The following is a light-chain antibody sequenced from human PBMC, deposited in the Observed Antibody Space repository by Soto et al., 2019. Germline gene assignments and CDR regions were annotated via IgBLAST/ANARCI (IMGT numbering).Light chain of an antibody. CDR2: EVS. V-gene: IGLV2-14*01. Sequence: QSALTQPASVSGSPGQSITISCTGTSSDVGGYNYVSWYQQHPGKAPKLMIYEVSNRPSGVSNRFSGSKSGNTASLTISGLQPEDEADYYCSSYTSSSTLGGVFGGGTKLTVL. CDR3: SSYTSSSTLGGV. J-gene: IGLJ3*02. CDR1: SSDVGGYNY.